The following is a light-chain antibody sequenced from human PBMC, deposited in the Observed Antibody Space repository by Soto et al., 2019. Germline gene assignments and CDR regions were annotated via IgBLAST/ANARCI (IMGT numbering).Light chain of an antibody. Sequence: QSALTQPASVSGSPGQSITISCTGTSSDVGGYKYVSWYQQHPGKAPKLMIYDVSYRPSGVSNRLSGSKSGNTASLTISGLQAEDEADYYCSSYTSSSTPDFGTGTKLTVL. CDR3: SSYTSSSTPD. CDR1: SSDVGGYKY. V-gene: IGLV2-14*01. J-gene: IGLJ1*01. CDR2: DVS.